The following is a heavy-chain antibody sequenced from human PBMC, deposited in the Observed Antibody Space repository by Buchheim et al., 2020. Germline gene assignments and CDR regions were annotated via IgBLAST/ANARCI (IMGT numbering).Heavy chain of an antibody. V-gene: IGHV3-23*04. D-gene: IGHD5-24*01. CDR3: AKGGVAARRDGYNYADY. Sequence: EVQLVESGGGLVQPGGSLRLSCAASGFTFSSYAMSWVRQAPGKGLEWVSAISCSGCSTYYADSVKGRFTISRDNSKNTLYLLMNSLRAEDTAVYYCAKGGVAARRDGYNYADYWGQGTL. J-gene: IGHJ4*02. CDR2: ISCSGCST. CDR1: GFTFSSYA.